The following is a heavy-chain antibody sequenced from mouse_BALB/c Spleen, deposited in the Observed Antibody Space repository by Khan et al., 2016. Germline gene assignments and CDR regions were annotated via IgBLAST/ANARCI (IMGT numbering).Heavy chain of an antibody. CDR3: ARGDYFGSSWYFDG. V-gene: IGHV3-1*02. J-gene: IGHJ1*01. CDR1: GYSITSLYS. CDR2: IHSSGST. D-gene: IGHD1-1*01. Sequence: EVQLQESRPDLVKPSQSLSLTCTVTGYSITSLYSWHWIRQFPGNQQEWMGYIHSSGSTYYNPSLRSRITVTRNTSKNHFFLQLNSVTTEDTATYFCARGDYFGSSWYFDGWGAGTTVTVSS.